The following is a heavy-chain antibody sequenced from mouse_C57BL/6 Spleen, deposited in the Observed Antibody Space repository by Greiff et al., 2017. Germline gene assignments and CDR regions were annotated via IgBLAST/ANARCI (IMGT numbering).Heavy chain of an antibody. CDR3: ARSDGSSYARWFAY. Sequence: QVQLQQSGAELVMPGASVKLSCKASGYTFTSYWMHWVKQRPGQGLEWIGEIDPSDSYTNYNQKFKGKSTLTVDKSSSTAYMQLSSLTSEDSAVYYCARSDGSSYARWFAYWGQGTLVTVSA. J-gene: IGHJ3*01. V-gene: IGHV1-69*01. CDR2: IDPSDSYT. D-gene: IGHD1-1*01. CDR1: GYTFTSYW.